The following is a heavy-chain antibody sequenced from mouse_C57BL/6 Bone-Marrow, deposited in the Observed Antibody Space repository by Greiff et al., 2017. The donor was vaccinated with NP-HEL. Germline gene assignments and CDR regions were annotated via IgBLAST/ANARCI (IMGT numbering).Heavy chain of an antibody. CDR3: ARYPVYYGNPYYYARDY. V-gene: IGHV2-9-1*01. J-gene: IGHJ4*01. CDR1: GFSLTSYA. CDR2: IWTGGGT. D-gene: IGHD2-1*01. Sequence: QVQLKESGPGLVAPSQSLSITCTVSGFSLTSYAISWVRQPPGKGLEWLGVIWTGGGTNYNLALKSRLSISKDNSKSPVFSKMNSLQTDDTDRYYCARYPVYYGNPYYYARDYWGQGTSVTVSS.